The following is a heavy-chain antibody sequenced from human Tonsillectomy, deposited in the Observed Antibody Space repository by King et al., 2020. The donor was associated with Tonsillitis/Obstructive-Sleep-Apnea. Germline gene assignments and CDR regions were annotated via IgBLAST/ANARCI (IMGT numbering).Heavy chain of an antibody. CDR1: GGSFSGYY. V-gene: IGHV4-34*01. Sequence: VQLQQWGAGLLKPSETLSLTCAVYGGSFSGYYWSWIRQPPGKGLEWIGEINHSGSTNYNPSLKSRVTISVDTSKNQFSLKLSSVTAADTAVYYCARGRLAVAFYYYYGMDVWGQGTTVTVSS. CDR2: INHSGST. D-gene: IGHD6-19*01. CDR3: ARGRLAVAFYYYYGMDV. J-gene: IGHJ6*02.